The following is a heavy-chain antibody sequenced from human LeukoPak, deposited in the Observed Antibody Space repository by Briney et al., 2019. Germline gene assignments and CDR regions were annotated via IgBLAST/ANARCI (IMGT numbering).Heavy chain of an antibody. Sequence: SETLSLTCTVSGGSISSYYWSWIRQPPGKGLEWIGYIYYSGSTNYNPSLKSRVTISVDTSKNQFSLKLSSVTAADTAVYYCARGVTFGGVIVYDAFDIWGQGTMVTVSS. V-gene: IGHV4-59*01. J-gene: IGHJ3*02. CDR3: ARGVTFGGVIVYDAFDI. D-gene: IGHD3-16*02. CDR2: IYYSGST. CDR1: GGSISSYY.